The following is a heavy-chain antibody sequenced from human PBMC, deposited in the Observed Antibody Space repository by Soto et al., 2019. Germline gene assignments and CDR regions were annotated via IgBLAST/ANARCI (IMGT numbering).Heavy chain of an antibody. CDR1: GFTFRNYD. J-gene: IGHJ6*02. CDR3: ARTDRDFYGLDV. CDR2: ISAAGDP. V-gene: IGHV3-13*05. Sequence: EVQLVESGGGLVQPGGSLRLSCEASGFTFRNYDMHWVRQGTGKGLEWVSGISAAGDPDYADSVEGRFTISRGNAQNSFFLQMNSLHGGDEAVYYCARTDRDFYGLDVWGQATTVIVS.